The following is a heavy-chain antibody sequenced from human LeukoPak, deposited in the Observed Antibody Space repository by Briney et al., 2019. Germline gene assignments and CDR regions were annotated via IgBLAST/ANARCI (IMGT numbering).Heavy chain of an antibody. CDR2: ISGNGGST. CDR1: GFTFNNYA. CDR3: AKDRVNAVRGVNDY. Sequence: GGSLRLSCAASGFTFNNYAMTWVRQAPGRGLEWVSGISGNGGSTYYADSVKGRFTISRDNSKNTLFLQMNSLRAEDTAIYYCAKDRVNAVRGVNDYWGQGTLVTVSS. V-gene: IGHV3-23*01. J-gene: IGHJ4*02. D-gene: IGHD3-10*01.